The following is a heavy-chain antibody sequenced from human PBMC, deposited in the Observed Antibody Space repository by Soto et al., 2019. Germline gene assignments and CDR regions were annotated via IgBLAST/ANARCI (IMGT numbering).Heavy chain of an antibody. J-gene: IGHJ4*02. CDR2: IHYRGRT. D-gene: IGHD2-15*01. V-gene: IGHV4-31*03. CDR1: GGSINSGGYY. CDR3: ARCRDASGFDT. Sequence: PSETLSLTCNVSGGSINSGGYYWGWIRQHPGKGLEWIGYIHYRGRTSYNPSLKSRGSISLDTSGHHFSLKLASVTVADTAVYYCARCRDASGFDTWGQGIMVTVYS.